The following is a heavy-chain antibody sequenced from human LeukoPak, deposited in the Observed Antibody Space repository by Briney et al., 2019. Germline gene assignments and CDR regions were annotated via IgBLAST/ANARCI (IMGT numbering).Heavy chain of an antibody. Sequence: EGSLRLSCAASGFTFSSYWMHWVHQAPGKGLVWVSRINSDGGSTSYADSVKGRFTISRDNAKNTLYLQMNSLRAEDTAVYYCAGDFGGYSGYDYWGQGILVTVSS. CDR3: AGDFGGYSGYDY. V-gene: IGHV3-74*01. CDR2: INSDGGST. J-gene: IGHJ4*02. D-gene: IGHD5-12*01. CDR1: GFTFSSYW.